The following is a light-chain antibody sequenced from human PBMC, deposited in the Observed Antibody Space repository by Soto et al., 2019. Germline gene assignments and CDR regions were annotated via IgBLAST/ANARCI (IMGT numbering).Light chain of an antibody. J-gene: IGLJ1*01. V-gene: IGLV1-51*01. Sequence: QSALTQPPSASGSPGQSVTISCTGTSTDIGGYNFVSWYQQHPGKAPKLIIYDDNKRSSGIPDRFSGSKSGTSATLGITGFQTGDEADYYCGSWDSSLSAYVFGTGTKLTVL. CDR3: GSWDSSLSAYV. CDR1: STDIGGYNF. CDR2: DDN.